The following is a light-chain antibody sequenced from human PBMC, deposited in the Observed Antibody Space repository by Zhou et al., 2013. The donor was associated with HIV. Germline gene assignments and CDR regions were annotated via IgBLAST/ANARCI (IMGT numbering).Light chain of an antibody. Sequence: DIQMTQSPSSLSASVGDRVTITCRASQSVSIYVNWFQLKPGKAPNLLIHAASNLQSGVPSRFSGSGSGPDYTLTISSLQPEDFATYFCQQGHTAPWTFGRGTRVDLK. CDR1: QSVSIY. CDR3: QQGHTAPWT. J-gene: IGKJ1*01. V-gene: IGKV1-39*01. CDR2: AAS.